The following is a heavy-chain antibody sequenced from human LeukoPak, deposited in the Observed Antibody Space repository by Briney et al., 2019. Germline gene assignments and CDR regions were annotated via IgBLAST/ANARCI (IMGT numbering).Heavy chain of an antibody. CDR1: GGSVSSGDYY. V-gene: IGHV4-30-4*01. D-gene: IGHD1-1*01. CDR2: IYYSGTT. Sequence: SETLSLTCTVSGGSVSSGDYYWSWIRQHPGKGLEWIGYIYYSGTTYYNPSLKSRLTISLDTSKNQFSLKLTSVTAADTAVYYCARAAQNWNNAPYFDFGGQETLVTVSS. J-gene: IGHJ4*02. CDR3: ARAAQNWNNAPYFDF.